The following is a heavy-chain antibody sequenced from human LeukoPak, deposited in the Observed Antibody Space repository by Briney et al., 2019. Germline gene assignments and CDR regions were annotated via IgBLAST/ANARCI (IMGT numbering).Heavy chain of an antibody. CDR1: GFTFSSYS. Sequence: PGGSLRLSCAASGFTFSSYSMNWVRQAPGKRLEWVSYISSSSSTIYYADSVKGRFTISRDNAKNSLYLQMNSLRAEDTAVYYCARDIPLWFGGGYYYYGMDVWGQGTTVTVSS. D-gene: IGHD3-10*01. CDR2: ISSSSSTI. V-gene: IGHV3-48*01. J-gene: IGHJ6*02. CDR3: ARDIPLWFGGGYYYYGMDV.